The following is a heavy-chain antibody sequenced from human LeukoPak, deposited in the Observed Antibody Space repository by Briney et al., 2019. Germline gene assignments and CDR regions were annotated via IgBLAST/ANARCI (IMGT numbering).Heavy chain of an antibody. J-gene: IGHJ3*01. CDR2: IRYDGSDK. D-gene: IGHD3-16*01. CDR3: AKRADYYDSSRALYDAFDL. V-gene: IGHV3-30*02. Sequence: GGSLRLSCAASGFTFRTYGMHWVRQAPGKGLEWVTFIRYDGSDKFYADSVRGRFAISRDNSKNTLFLQLNSLRVEDTAVYYCAKRADYYDSSRALYDAFDLWGQGTMVTVSS. CDR1: GFTFRTYG.